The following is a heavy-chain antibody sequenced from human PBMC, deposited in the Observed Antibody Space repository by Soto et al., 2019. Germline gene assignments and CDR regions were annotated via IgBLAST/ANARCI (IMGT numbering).Heavy chain of an antibody. CDR2: ISNASSFT. D-gene: IGHD1-26*01. Sequence: QVQVVESGGGLVRPGGSLRLSCAASGFSFSDSYMSWIRQAPGKGLEWISSISNASSFTNYADSVKGRFTISRDNAKDSLSLQMNSLRAEDTAVYYCARASGRDNWFDPWGQGTLVTVSS. CDR1: GFSFSDSY. CDR3: ARASGRDNWFDP. J-gene: IGHJ5*02. V-gene: IGHV3-11*05.